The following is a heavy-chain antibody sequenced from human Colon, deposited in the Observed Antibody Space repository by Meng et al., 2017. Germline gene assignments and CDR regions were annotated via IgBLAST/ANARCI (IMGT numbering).Heavy chain of an antibody. D-gene: IGHD6-19*01. Sequence: ESLKISCTVSGGSVGSSRYYWSWIRQPPGKGLQWIGYIYYSGNTNYNPSIKSRVTLSVDTSKNQFSLKLNSVTAADTAVYYCARDLAGDNAFDIWGQGTMVTGSS. CDR1: GGSVGSSRYY. J-gene: IGHJ3*02. V-gene: IGHV4-61*01. CDR2: IYYSGNT. CDR3: ARDLAGDNAFDI.